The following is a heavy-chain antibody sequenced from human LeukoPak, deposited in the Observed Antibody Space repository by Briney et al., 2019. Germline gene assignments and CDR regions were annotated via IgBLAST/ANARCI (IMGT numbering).Heavy chain of an antibody. CDR3: AKPRDIDSWAFDV. J-gene: IGHJ3*01. Sequence: PGGSLRLSCAASGFTFSSYGMHWVRQAPGKGLEWVAVISYDGSNKGYADSVKGRFTLSRDNSKNTLNLQMNSLRTEDTAVFYCAKPRDIDSWAFDVWGQGTMVTVSS. V-gene: IGHV3-30*18. CDR2: ISYDGSNK. CDR1: GFTFSSYG. D-gene: IGHD2-15*01.